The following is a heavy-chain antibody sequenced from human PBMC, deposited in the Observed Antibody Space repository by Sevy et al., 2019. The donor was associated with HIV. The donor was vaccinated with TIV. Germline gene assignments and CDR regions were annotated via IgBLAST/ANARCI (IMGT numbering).Heavy chain of an antibody. V-gene: IGHV3-23*01. CDR1: GFTFSIYA. J-gene: IGHJ3*02. Sequence: GGSLRLSCAASGFTFSIYAMNWVRQAPGKGLEWVSGEAGSGGSTYHEDSVKGRFTISRDDSKSTLYLQMNSLRAEDTAVYYCAKDLGDPVAFDIWGQGTMVTVSS. D-gene: IGHD2-21*02. CDR3: AKDLGDPVAFDI. CDR2: EAGSGGST.